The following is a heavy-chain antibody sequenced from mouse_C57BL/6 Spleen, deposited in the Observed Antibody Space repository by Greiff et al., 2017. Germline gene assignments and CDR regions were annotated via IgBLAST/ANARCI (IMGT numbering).Heavy chain of an antibody. CDR2: IYPGDGDT. CDR1: GYAFSSSW. D-gene: IGHD2-1*01. Sequence: VKLVESGPELVKPGASVKISCKASGYAFSSSWMNWVKQRPGKGLEWIGRIYPGDGDTNYNGKFKGKATLTADKSSSTAYMQLSSLTSEDSAVYFCAREEDGNYPRYWGQGTTLTVSS. CDR3: AREEDGNYPRY. V-gene: IGHV1-82*01. J-gene: IGHJ2*01.